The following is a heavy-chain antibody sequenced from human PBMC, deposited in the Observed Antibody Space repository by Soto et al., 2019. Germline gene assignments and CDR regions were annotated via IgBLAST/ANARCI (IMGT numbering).Heavy chain of an antibody. Sequence: EVQVLESGGGLVQPGGSLRLSCVVSVFPFGANAMSWVRQAPGKGSEWVSGLSNTGRRTSYADSVKGRFNISRDNSENTVYLQMNSLRVEDTAVYYCATEMGATQGPFDNWGQGTLVTVSS. CDR1: VFPFGANA. CDR3: ATEMGATQGPFDN. D-gene: IGHD1-26*01. J-gene: IGHJ4*02. CDR2: LSNTGRRT. V-gene: IGHV3-23*01.